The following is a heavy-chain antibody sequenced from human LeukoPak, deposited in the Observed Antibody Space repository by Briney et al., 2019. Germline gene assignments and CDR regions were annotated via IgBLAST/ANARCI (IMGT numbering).Heavy chain of an antibody. CDR2: IYYSGST. Sequence: SETLSLTCTVSGGSISSYYWSWIRQPPGKGLEWIGYIYYSGSTNYNPSLKSRVTISVDTSKNQFSLKLSSVTAADTAVYYCARYSYGLATRHYYYGMDVWGQGTMVTVSS. J-gene: IGHJ6*02. D-gene: IGHD5-18*01. CDR1: GGSISSYY. CDR3: ARYSYGLATRHYYYGMDV. V-gene: IGHV4-59*01.